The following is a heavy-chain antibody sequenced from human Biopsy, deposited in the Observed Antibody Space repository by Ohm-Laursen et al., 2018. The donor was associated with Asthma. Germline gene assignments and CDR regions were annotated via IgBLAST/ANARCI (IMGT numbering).Heavy chain of an antibody. V-gene: IGHV1-58*01. CDR2: IVLGSGDT. Sequence: SVKVSCNVSGFPLTAYTFQWVRQARGLGLEWIGWIVLGSGDTNYAQKFQERVTFTRDMSTSTASMELRGPRSEDTAVYFCAAGRTSLNGESLIWGQGTLVSVSS. D-gene: IGHD4-17*01. CDR3: AAGRTSLNGESLI. CDR1: GFPLTAYT. J-gene: IGHJ4*02.